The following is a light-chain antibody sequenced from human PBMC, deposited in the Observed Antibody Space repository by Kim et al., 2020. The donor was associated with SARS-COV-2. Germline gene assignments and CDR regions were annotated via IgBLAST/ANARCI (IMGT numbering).Light chain of an antibody. V-gene: IGKV3-15*01. CDR2: GAS. CDR1: QSISNN. J-gene: IGKJ1*01. CDR3: QNYSYRPPWT. Sequence: DIVMTQSPATLSVSPGERATLPCRASQSISNNLAWYQQKPGQAPRLLVYGASTRATGIPTRFSGSGSGTEFTLTISSLQSEDFAVYYCQNYSYRPPWTFGQGTKVDIK.